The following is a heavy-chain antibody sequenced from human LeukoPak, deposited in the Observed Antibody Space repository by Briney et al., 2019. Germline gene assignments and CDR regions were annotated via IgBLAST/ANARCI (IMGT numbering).Heavy chain of an antibody. Sequence: GGSLRLSCTAAGFTFGDYAMSWVRQAPGRGLEWVGFIRSKGYGGTPGYAASVRGRFTVSRDDSKGLAYLQMSSLKTEDTAVYYCARAGKRDIVVVPAAHDYWGQGTLVTVSS. CDR3: ARAGKRDIVVVPAAHDY. CDR1: GFTFGDYA. D-gene: IGHD2-2*01. V-gene: IGHV3-49*04. CDR2: IRSKGYGGTP. J-gene: IGHJ4*02.